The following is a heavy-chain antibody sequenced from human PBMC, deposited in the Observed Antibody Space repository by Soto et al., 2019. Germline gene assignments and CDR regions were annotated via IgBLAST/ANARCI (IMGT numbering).Heavy chain of an antibody. D-gene: IGHD3-9*01. CDR1: GGSFSGYY. CDR2: INHSGST. CDR3: ARDDYDILTGYYQS. Sequence: PSETLSLTCAVYGGSFSGYYWSWIRQPPGKGLEWIGEINHSGSTNYNPSLKSRVTISVDTSKNQFSLKLSSVTAADTAVYYCARDDYDILTGYYQSWGQGTLVTVSS. V-gene: IGHV4-34*01. J-gene: IGHJ5*02.